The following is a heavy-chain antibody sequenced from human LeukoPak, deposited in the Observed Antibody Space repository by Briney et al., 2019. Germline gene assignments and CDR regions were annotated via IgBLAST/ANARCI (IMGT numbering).Heavy chain of an antibody. D-gene: IGHD3-22*01. V-gene: IGHV3-30*02. CDR1: GFTFSSYG. Sequence: GGSLRLSCAASGFTFSSYGMHWVRQAPGKGLEWVAFIRYDGSNKYYADSVKGRFTISRDNSKNTLYLQMNSPRAEDTAVYYCAKPIEGITMIVVVPRAFDIWGQGTMVTVSS. CDR2: IRYDGSNK. CDR3: AKPIEGITMIVVVPRAFDI. J-gene: IGHJ3*02.